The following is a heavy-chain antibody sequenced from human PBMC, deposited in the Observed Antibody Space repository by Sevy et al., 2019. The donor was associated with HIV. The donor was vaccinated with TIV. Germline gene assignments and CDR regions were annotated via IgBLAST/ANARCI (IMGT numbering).Heavy chain of an antibody. Sequence: SETLSLTCTVSDDSISSGSYYWSWIRQPAGKELEWIGRIYISGGTDYNPSLKSRVTISIDTSKNQFSLQLTSVTAADTAVYYCARVGEASMAHFDYWGQGTLVTVSS. V-gene: IGHV4-61*02. CDR1: DDSISSGSYY. CDR3: ARVGEASMAHFDY. CDR2: IYISGGT. J-gene: IGHJ4*02. D-gene: IGHD2-21*01.